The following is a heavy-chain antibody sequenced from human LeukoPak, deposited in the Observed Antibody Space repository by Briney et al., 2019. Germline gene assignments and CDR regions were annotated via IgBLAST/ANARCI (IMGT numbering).Heavy chain of an antibody. D-gene: IGHD5-12*01. CDR1: GFTFSTYW. Sequence: GGSLRLSCAASGFTFSTYWMSWVRQAPGKGLEWVANIKQDGSVKNYVGSVKGRFTISRDNAKNSLYLQMNSLRADDTAMYYCVRGGYGPDYWGQGTLVTVSS. CDR2: IKQDGSVK. J-gene: IGHJ4*02. CDR3: VRGGYGPDY. V-gene: IGHV3-7*03.